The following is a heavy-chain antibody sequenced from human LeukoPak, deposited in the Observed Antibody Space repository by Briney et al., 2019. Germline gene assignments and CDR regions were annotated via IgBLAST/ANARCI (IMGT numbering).Heavy chain of an antibody. Sequence: SETLSLTCAVYGGSFSGYYWIWIRQPPGKGLEWIGEINHSGSTNYNPSLKSRVTISVDTSKNQFSLKLSSVTAADTAVYYCARVVIAAAGTGWFDPGGQGTLVTVSS. J-gene: IGHJ5*02. D-gene: IGHD6-13*01. CDR2: INHSGST. V-gene: IGHV4-34*01. CDR1: GGSFSGYY. CDR3: ARVVIAAAGTGWFDP.